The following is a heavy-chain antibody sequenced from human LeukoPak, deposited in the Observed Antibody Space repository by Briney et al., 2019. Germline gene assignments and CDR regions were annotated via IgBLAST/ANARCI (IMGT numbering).Heavy chain of an antibody. V-gene: IGHV4-4*07. Sequence: PSETLSLTCTVSGGSISSYYWNWIRQPAGKGLEWIGRIYTSGSTNYNPSLKSRVTMSVDTSKNQFSLKLSSVTAADTAVYYCARGTYYYGSGSYPFGYWSQGTLVTVSS. CDR1: GGSISSYY. CDR3: ARGTYYYGSGSYPFGY. CDR2: IYTSGST. D-gene: IGHD3-10*01. J-gene: IGHJ4*02.